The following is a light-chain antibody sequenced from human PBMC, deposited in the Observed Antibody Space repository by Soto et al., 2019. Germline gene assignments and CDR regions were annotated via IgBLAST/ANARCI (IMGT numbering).Light chain of an antibody. CDR2: LGS. J-gene: IGKJ5*01. V-gene: IGKV2-28*01. CDR3: MQALQTPIT. Sequence: DIVMTQSPLSLPVTLGEPASISCKSSQSLLHTNGYKYLDWYLQKPGQSPQLLIYLGSNRASGVPDRFSGSGSGTDFTLKISRVEAEDVGVYYCMQALQTPITFGQGTRLEIK. CDR1: QSLLHTNGYKY.